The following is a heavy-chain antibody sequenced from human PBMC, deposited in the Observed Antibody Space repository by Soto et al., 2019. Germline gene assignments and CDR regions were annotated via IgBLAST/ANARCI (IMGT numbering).Heavy chain of an antibody. Sequence: PSETLSLTCNVFAGSINDYYWSWILQPPGMRLEWIGFVYSGGSSNYNPSFKSRVTISLETSKNQFSLRLTSLTAADSAVYYCASTSRAAPGTGLDSWGQGTLVTVS. CDR3: ASTSRAAPGTGLDS. CDR2: VYSGGSS. J-gene: IGHJ4*02. CDR1: AGSINDYY. D-gene: IGHD6-25*01. V-gene: IGHV4-59*01.